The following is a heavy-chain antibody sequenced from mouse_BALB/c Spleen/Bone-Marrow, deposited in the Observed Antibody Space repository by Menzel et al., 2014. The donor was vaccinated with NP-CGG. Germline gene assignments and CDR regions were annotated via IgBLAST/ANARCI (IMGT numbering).Heavy chain of an antibody. CDR3: ARPTIYYDYDGYAMDY. Sequence: EVKLVESGGGLVQPGGSLKLSCATSGFTFSDYYMYWVRQTPEKRLEWVAYISNGGGSTYYPDTVKGRFTISRDNAKNTLYLQMSRLKSEDTAMYYCARPTIYYDYDGYAMDYWGQGTSATVSS. V-gene: IGHV5-12*02. CDR2: ISNGGGST. D-gene: IGHD2-4*01. J-gene: IGHJ4*01. CDR1: GFTFSDYY.